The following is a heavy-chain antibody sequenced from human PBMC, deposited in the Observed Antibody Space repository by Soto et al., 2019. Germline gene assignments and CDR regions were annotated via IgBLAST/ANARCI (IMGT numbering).Heavy chain of an antibody. V-gene: IGHV4-34*01. D-gene: IGHD6-13*01. CDR1: GGSFSGYY. Sequence: PSETLSLTCAVYGGSFSGYYWSWIRQPPGKGLEWIGEINHSGSTNYNPSLKSRVTISVDTSKNQFSLKLSSVTAADTAVYYCASGKKKIAAASYYFDYWGQGTLVTVSS. CDR3: ASGKKKIAAASYYFDY. CDR2: INHSGST. J-gene: IGHJ4*02.